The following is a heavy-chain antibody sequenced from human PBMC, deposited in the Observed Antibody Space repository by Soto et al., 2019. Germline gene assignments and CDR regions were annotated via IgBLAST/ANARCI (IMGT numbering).Heavy chain of an antibody. CDR2: TYYRSKWSS. Sequence: SQTLSLTCAMSADSVSSKSAAWHWIMQSPSRGLEWLGRTYYRSKWSSNYAVSVKSRITINPDTSKNQFSLQLRSVTPDDTGIYYCPRTGDYLVDYGGQGNRVTVS. D-gene: IGHD7-27*01. CDR3: PRTGDYLVDY. J-gene: IGHJ4*02. CDR1: ADSVSSKSAA. V-gene: IGHV6-1*01.